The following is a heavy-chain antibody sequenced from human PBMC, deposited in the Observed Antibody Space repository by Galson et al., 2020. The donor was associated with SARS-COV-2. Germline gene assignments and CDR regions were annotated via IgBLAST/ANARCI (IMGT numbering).Heavy chain of an antibody. V-gene: IGHV3-7*01. J-gene: IGHJ6*02. Sequence: GGSLRLSCAASGFTFSSYWMSWVRQAPGKGLEWVANIKQDGSEKYYVDSVKGRFTISRDNAKNSLYLQMNSLRAEDTAVYYCARELWNSSTSYLWGYYYYGMDVWGQGTTVTVSS. CDR3: ARELWNSSTSYLWGYYYYGMDV. CDR2: IKQDGSEK. D-gene: IGHD2-2*01. CDR1: GFTFSSYW.